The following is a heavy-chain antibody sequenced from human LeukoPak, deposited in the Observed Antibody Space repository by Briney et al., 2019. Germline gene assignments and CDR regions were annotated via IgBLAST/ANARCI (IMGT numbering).Heavy chain of an antibody. V-gene: IGHV3-7*01. CDR1: SFTFSNCW. CDR3: AAERRGSSYYDGKEAFDH. Sequence: GGSLRLSCVASSFTFSNCWMSWVRQTRGRALEWVADINEDGGEKHYADSVKGRFTITRDNAKYSLYLQNNSLRDEDTAVYYCAAERRGSSYYDGKEAFDHWGQGTLVAVCS. D-gene: IGHD4-23*01. CDR2: INEDGGEK. J-gene: IGHJ4*02.